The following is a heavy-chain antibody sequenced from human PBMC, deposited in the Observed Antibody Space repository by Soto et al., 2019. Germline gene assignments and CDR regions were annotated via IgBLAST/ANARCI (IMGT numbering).Heavy chain of an antibody. D-gene: IGHD1-26*01. CDR1: GGTFSTYA. CDR3: ARGVGAYYFDD. CDR2: VIPIFGTT. V-gene: IGHV1-69*01. Sequence: QVQLVQSGAEVKKPGSSVKVSCKASGGTFSTYAITWVRQAPGQGLEWLGGVIPIFGTTDYARKFQGRVTLTAAESTSTVFIELSSLTSEDTAVYYCARGVGAYYFDDWGQGTLVTVSS. J-gene: IGHJ4*02.